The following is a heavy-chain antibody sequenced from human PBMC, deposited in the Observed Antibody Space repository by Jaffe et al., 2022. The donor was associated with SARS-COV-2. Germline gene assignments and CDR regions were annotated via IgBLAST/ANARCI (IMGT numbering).Heavy chain of an antibody. V-gene: IGHV3-43*01. D-gene: IGHD3-10*01. CDR2: ISWDGGST. J-gene: IGHJ6*02. CDR3: AKGGPNLLLWFGEYSRGMDV. Sequence: EVQLVESGGVVVQPGGSLRLSCAASGFTFDDYTMHWVRQAPGKGLEWVSLISWDGGSTYYADSVKGRFTISRDNSKNSLYLQMNSLRTEDTALYYCAKGGPNLLLWFGEYSRGMDVWGQGTTVTVSS. CDR1: GFTFDDYT.